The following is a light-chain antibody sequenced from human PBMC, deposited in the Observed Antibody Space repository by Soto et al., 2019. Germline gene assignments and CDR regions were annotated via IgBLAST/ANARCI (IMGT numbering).Light chain of an antibody. J-gene: IGKJ3*01. Sequence: EIVLTQSPATLSVSPGARATLSCRASQSVSSNLAWYQQKPGQAPRLLIYGASTRATGTPARFSGSGSGTEFTLTISSLQSEDFAVYCCQQYNNWPFTFGPGTKVDIK. CDR1: QSVSSN. V-gene: IGKV3-15*01. CDR3: QQYNNWPFT. CDR2: GAS.